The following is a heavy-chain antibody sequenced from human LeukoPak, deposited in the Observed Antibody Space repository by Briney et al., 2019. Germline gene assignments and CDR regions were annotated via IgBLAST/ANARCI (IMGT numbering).Heavy chain of an antibody. J-gene: IGHJ3*02. CDR2: INPNSGGT. CDR1: GYTFTGYY. CDR3: AIVGGATFPLDAFDI. V-gene: IGHV1-2*02. Sequence: ASMKVSCKASGYTFTGYYMHWVRQAPGQGLEWMGWINPNSGGTNYAQKFQGRVTMTRDTSISTVYMELSRLRSDDTAVYYCAIVGGATFPLDAFDIWGQGTMVTVSS. D-gene: IGHD1-26*01.